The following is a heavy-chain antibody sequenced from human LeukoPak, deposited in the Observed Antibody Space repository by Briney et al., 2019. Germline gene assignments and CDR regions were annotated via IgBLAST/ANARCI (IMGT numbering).Heavy chain of an antibody. Sequence: GGSLRLSCAASGFTFADAWMSWVRQAPGKGLEWVGRIRSKTDGGTTDYAAPVKGRFTISRDDSQNTLYLQMDTLKTEDTAMYYCAKYISRDAFDIWGQGTGVSVFS. CDR1: GFTFADAW. V-gene: IGHV3-15*01. D-gene: IGHD3-3*02. CDR2: IRSKTDGGTT. CDR3: AKYISRDAFDI. J-gene: IGHJ3*02.